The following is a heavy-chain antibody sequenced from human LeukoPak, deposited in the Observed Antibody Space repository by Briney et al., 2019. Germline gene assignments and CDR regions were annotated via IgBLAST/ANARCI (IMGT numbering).Heavy chain of an antibody. CDR2: ISGSGSTI. D-gene: IGHD2-2*01. V-gene: IGHV3-48*03. J-gene: IGHJ4*02. CDR1: GFTFSSYG. Sequence: GGSLRLSCAASGFTFSSYGMNWVRQAPGKGLEWVSYISGSGSTIYYAGSVKGRFTISRDNAKSSLYLQMNSLRAEDTAVYYCAREYACVDYWGQGTLVTVSS. CDR3: AREYACVDY.